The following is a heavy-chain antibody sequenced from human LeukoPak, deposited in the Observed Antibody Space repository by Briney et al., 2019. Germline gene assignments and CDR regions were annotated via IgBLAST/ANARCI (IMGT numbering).Heavy chain of an antibody. CDR1: GGSFSGYY. D-gene: IGHD6-13*01. V-gene: IGHV4-34*01. CDR3: ARWEQQLVSGGFDP. Sequence: PSETLSLTCAVYGGSFSGYYWSWIRQPPGKGLEWIGEINHSGSTNYNPSLKSRVTISVDTSKNQFSLKLSSVTAADTAVYYCARWEQQLVSGGFDPWGQGTLVAVSS. J-gene: IGHJ5*02. CDR2: INHSGST.